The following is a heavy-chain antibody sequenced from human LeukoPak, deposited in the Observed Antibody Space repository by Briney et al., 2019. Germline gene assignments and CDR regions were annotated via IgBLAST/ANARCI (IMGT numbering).Heavy chain of an antibody. CDR3: AESFYYAFDY. CDR2: IQYDGTNK. V-gene: IGHV3-30*02. D-gene: IGHD3-22*01. Sequence: GRSLRLSCAASGFTFSNYGMHWVRQAPGKGLEWVAFIQYDGTNKYYADSVKGRFTISRDNSKNTLYLQMNSLRAEDTAVYYCAESFYYAFDYWGQGTLVTVSS. J-gene: IGHJ4*02. CDR1: GFTFSNYG.